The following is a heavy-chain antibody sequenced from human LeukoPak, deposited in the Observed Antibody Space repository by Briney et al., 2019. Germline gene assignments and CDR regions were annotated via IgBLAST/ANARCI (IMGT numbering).Heavy chain of an antibody. Sequence: GASVKVPCKASGYTFTGYYMHWVRQAPGQGLEWMGWINPNSGGTNYAQKFQGWVTMTRDTSISTAYMELSRLRSDDTAVYYCARSYYGSGSFFDYWGQGTLVTVSS. J-gene: IGHJ4*02. D-gene: IGHD3-10*01. CDR3: ARSYYGSGSFFDY. CDR2: INPNSGGT. V-gene: IGHV1-2*04. CDR1: GYTFTGYY.